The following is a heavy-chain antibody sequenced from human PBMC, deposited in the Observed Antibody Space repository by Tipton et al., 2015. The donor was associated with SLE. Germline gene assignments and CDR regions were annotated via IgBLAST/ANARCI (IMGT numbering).Heavy chain of an antibody. CDR1: GGSISSSSYY. CDR3: AAARDIVVVPAAIGYFQH. CDR2: IYYSGST. V-gene: IGHV4-39*07. Sequence: TLSLTCTVSGGSISSSSYYWGWIRQPPGKGLEWIGSIYYSGSTYYNPSLKSRVTTSVDTSKNQFSLKLSSVTAADTAVYYCAAARDIVVVPAAIGYFQHWGQGTLVTVSS. D-gene: IGHD2-2*02. J-gene: IGHJ1*01.